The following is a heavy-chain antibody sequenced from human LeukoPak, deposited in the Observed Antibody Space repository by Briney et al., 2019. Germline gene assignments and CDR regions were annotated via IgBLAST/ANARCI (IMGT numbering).Heavy chain of an antibody. V-gene: IGHV3-7*01. J-gene: IGHJ6*04. CDR1: GFTFSSYW. Sequence: PGGSLRLSCVASGFTFSSYWMSWVRQAPGKGLEWVANIKQDGSEKYYVDSVKGRFTISRDNAKNSLYLQMNSLRAEDTAVYYCAVYGSGFFPWGKGTTVTISS. CDR3: AVYGSGFFP. D-gene: IGHD3-10*01. CDR2: IKQDGSEK.